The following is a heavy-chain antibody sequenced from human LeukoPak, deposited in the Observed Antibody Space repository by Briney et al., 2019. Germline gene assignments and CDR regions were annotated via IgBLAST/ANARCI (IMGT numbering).Heavy chain of an antibody. D-gene: IGHD3-22*01. J-gene: IGHJ4*02. CDR1: GGSISSYY. CDR3: ARRSEDSSGYYMDY. V-gene: IGHV4-4*07. CDR2: IYTSGST. Sequence: PSETLSLTCTVSGGSISSYYWSWIRQPAGKGLEWIGRIYTSGSTNYNPSLKSRVTMSVDTSKNQFSLKLSSVTAADTAVYYCARRSEDSSGYYMDYWGQGTLVTVSS.